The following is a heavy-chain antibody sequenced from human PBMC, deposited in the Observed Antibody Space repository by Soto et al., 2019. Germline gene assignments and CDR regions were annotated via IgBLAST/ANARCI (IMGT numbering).Heavy chain of an antibody. CDR3: ARHMGGYYYYGMDV. CDR2: IDPSDSYT. CDR1: GYSFTSYW. Sequence: GESLKISGKGSGYSFTSYWISWVRQMTGKGLEWMGRIDPSDSYTNYSPSFQGHVTISADKSISTAYLQWSSLKASDTAMYYCARHMGGYYYYGMDVWGQGTTVTVSS. J-gene: IGHJ6*02. D-gene: IGHD3-16*01. V-gene: IGHV5-10-1*01.